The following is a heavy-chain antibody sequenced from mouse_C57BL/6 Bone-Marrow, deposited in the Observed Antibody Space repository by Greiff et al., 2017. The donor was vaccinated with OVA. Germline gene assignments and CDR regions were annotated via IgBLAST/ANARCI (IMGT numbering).Heavy chain of an antibody. CDR1: GYSFTDYN. V-gene: IGHV1-39*01. D-gene: IGHD1-1*01. CDR3: ARSYYGSSLDY. Sequence: EVQLKESGPELVKPGASVKLSCKASGYSFTDYNMNWVKQSNGKSLEWIGVINPNYGSTSYNQKFKGKATLTVDHSSSTAYMQLNSLTSEDSAVYYCARSYYGSSLDYWGQGTTLTVSS. CDR2: INPNYGST. J-gene: IGHJ2*01.